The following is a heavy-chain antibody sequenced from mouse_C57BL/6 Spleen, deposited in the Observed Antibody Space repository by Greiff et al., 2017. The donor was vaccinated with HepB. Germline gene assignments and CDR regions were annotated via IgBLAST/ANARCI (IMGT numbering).Heavy chain of an antibody. J-gene: IGHJ2*01. CDR3: ARDNYYGSSYEDY. V-gene: IGHV1-80*01. Sequence: QVHVKQSGAELVKPGASVKISCKASGYAFSSYWMNWVKQRPGKGLEWIGQIYPGDGDTNYNGKFKGKATLTADKSSSTAYMQLSSLTSEDSAVYFCARDNYYGSSYEDYWGQGTTLTVSS. CDR2: IYPGDGDT. CDR1: GYAFSSYW. D-gene: IGHD1-1*01.